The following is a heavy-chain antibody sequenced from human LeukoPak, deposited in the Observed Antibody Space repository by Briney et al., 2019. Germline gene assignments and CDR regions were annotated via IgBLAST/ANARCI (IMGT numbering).Heavy chain of an antibody. Sequence: ASVKVSCKASGYTFTSYDINWVRQATGQGLEWMGWMNPNSGNTGYAQKFQGRVTMTRNTSISTAYMELSSLRSEDTAVYYCARAWDDYGDYYGMDVWGQGNTVTVSS. D-gene: IGHD4-17*01. V-gene: IGHV1-8*01. CDR1: GYTFTSYD. J-gene: IGHJ6*02. CDR2: MNPNSGNT. CDR3: ARAWDDYGDYYGMDV.